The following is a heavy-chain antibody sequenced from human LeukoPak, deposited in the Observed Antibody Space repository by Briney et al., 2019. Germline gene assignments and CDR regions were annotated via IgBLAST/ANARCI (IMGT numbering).Heavy chain of an antibody. CDR2: IYYSGST. Sequence: SETLSLTCTVSGGSISSYYWSWIRQPPGKGLEWIGYIYYSGSTSYNPSLKSRVTISVDTSKNQFSLKLSSVTAADTAVYYCARAKRNGFDIWGQGTMVTVSS. CDR3: ARAKRNGFDI. V-gene: IGHV4-59*01. CDR1: GGSISSYY. J-gene: IGHJ3*02.